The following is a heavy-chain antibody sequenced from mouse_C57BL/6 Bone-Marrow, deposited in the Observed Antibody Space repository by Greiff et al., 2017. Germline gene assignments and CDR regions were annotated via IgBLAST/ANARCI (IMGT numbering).Heavy chain of an antibody. J-gene: IGHJ4*01. Sequence: EVKLVESGPGLVKPSQSLSLTCSVTGYSITSGYYWNWIRQFPGNKLEWMGYISYDGSNNYNPSLKNRISITRDTSKNQFFLKLNSVTTEDTATYYCARAYYYGSSYGAMDYWGQGTSVTVSS. CDR1: GYSITSGYY. CDR3: ARAYYYGSSYGAMDY. D-gene: IGHD1-1*01. CDR2: ISYDGSN. V-gene: IGHV3-6*01.